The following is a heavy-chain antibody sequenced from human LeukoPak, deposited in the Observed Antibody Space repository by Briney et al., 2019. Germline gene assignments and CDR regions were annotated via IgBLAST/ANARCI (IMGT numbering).Heavy chain of an antibody. Sequence: GGSLRLSCEVSGFTFSSYHMNWVRQAPGKGLEWVSSIGSSGSYIYYADSLTGRFTISRDNAKNSLYLQMNSLRAEDTAMYHCARRATTERGHSYGLDFWGQGTLVTVSS. CDR2: IGSSGSYI. D-gene: IGHD5-18*01. CDR1: GFTFSSYH. CDR3: ARRATTERGHSYGLDF. J-gene: IGHJ4*02. V-gene: IGHV3-21*01.